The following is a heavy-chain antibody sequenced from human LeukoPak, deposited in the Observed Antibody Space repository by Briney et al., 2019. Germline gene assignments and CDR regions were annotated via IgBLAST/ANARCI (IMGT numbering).Heavy chain of an antibody. CDR2: ISSSSSYI. J-gene: IGHJ4*02. V-gene: IGHV3-21*01. CDR3: ARGAYYYDSSGYYPDFDY. D-gene: IGHD3-22*01. CDR1: GFTFSSYS. Sequence: GGSLILSCAASGFTFSSYSMNWVRQAPGKGLEWVSSISSSSSYIYYADSVKGRFTISRDNAKNSLYLQMNSLRAEDTAVYYCARGAYYYDSSGYYPDFDYWGQGTLVTVSS.